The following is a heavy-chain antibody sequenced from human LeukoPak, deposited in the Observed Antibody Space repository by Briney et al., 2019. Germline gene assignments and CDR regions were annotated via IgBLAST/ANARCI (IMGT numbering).Heavy chain of an antibody. Sequence: SETLSLTCTVSGGSITSYWSWIRQPPGKGLEWIGYIYYSGSTNYNPSLKSRVTTSIDTSKNQFSLKLSSVTAADTAVYYCARGQKTCSSDSCYILWGQGTLVTVSS. CDR3: ARGQKTCSSDSCYIL. D-gene: IGHD2-2*02. V-gene: IGHV4-59*01. CDR1: GGSITSY. CDR2: IYYSGST. J-gene: IGHJ4*02.